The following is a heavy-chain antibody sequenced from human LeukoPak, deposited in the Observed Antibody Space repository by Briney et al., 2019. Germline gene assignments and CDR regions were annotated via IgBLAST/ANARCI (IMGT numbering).Heavy chain of an antibody. V-gene: IGHV3-48*01. CDR2: ISSSSTTI. D-gene: IGHD6-19*01. CDR3: ARDHSSGWYRYFQH. Sequence: GGSLRLSCAAAGFTFSIYSMNCVRQAPGKWLGCLLYISSSSTTIYYADSGKGRFTISRDNAKNSLYLQMNSLRAGDTAVYYCARDHSSGWYRYFQHWGQGTLVTVSS. J-gene: IGHJ1*01. CDR1: GFTFSIYS.